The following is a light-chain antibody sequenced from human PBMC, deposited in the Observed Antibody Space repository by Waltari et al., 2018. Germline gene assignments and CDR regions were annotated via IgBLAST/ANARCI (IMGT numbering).Light chain of an antibody. V-gene: IGLV8-61*01. Sequence: QTVVTQEPSFSVSPGGTVTLTCGLSSGSVSTNHYPSWYQQTPAQPPRTLLYSTNNRSSGVPDRFSGSILGNKAALTITGAQADDESDYYCVLYVGGGISMFGGGARLTVL. CDR3: VLYVGGGISM. J-gene: IGLJ3*02. CDR2: STN. CDR1: SGSVSTNHY.